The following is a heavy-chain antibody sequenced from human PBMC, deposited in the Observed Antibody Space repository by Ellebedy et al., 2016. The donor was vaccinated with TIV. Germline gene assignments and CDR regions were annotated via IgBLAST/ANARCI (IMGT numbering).Heavy chain of an antibody. CDR1: GYSFTSYW. D-gene: IGHD3-10*01. J-gene: IGHJ3*02. CDR3: ASGSYYNYEREDI. V-gene: IGHV5-10-1*01. Sequence: GESLKISCKGSGYSFTSYWISWVRQMPGKGLEWMGRIDPSDSYTNYSPSFQGHVTISADKSISTAYLQWSSLKASDTAMYYCASGSYYNYEREDIWGQGTMVTVSS. CDR2: IDPSDSYT.